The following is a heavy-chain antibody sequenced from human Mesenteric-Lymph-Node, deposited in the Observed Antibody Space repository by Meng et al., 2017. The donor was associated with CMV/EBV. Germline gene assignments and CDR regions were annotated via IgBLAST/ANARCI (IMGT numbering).Heavy chain of an antibody. Sequence: SETLSLTCTVSGGSISSNNYYWDWLRQPPGKGLEWIGNMYYSGSTYYNPSLKSRVTISVDTSKNQFSLRLSSVTAADTAVYYCAREAFTGVTYPFDIWGQGTMVTVSS. CDR2: MYYSGST. J-gene: IGHJ3*02. D-gene: IGHD3-3*02. V-gene: IGHV4-39*07. CDR1: GGSISSNNYY. CDR3: AREAFTGVTYPFDI.